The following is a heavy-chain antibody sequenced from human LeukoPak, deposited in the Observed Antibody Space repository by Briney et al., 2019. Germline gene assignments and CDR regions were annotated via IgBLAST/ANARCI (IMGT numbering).Heavy chain of an antibody. CDR1: GFTFSSYS. J-gene: IGHJ4*02. CDR3: ARGGYIVATDY. Sequence: GSLRLSCAASGFTFSSYSMNWVRQAPGKGLEWVSVIYSGGSTYYADSVKGRFTISRDNSKNTLYLQMNSLRAEDTAVYYCARGGYIVATDYWGQGTLVTVSS. V-gene: IGHV3-53*01. D-gene: IGHD5-12*01. CDR2: IYSGGST.